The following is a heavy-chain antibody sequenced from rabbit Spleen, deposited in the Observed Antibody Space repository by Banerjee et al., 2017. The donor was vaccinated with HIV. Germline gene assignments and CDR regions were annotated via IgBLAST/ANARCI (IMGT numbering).Heavy chain of an antibody. Sequence: QSLEESGGGLVQPEGSLTLTCTASGFSFSSSYYMCWVRQAPGKGLEWIACISTGSGGTYYASWAKGRFTISKTSSTTVTLQMTSLTAADTATYFCARNFYGGCGGYGYAADLWGPGTLVTVS. CDR2: ISTGSGGT. CDR1: GFSFSSSYY. J-gene: IGHJ4*01. V-gene: IGHV1S40*01. D-gene: IGHD6-1*01. CDR3: ARNFYGGCGGYGYAADL.